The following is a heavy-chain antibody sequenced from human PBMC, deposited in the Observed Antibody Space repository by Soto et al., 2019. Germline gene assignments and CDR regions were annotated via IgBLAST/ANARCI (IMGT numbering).Heavy chain of an antibody. V-gene: IGHV1-18*01. CDR1: DYIFLAYG. CDR2: ISPKFGRT. CDR3: ARDDCNGGSCDGGNYLDL. J-gene: IGHJ2*01. Sequence: QVQLVQSGPEVKKAGASVKVSCTAPTDYIFLAYGFDWVRQAPGQGLEWMGWISPKFGRTNYARTLQDRFTLTTDVSTNSVSMELRDLRSDDTAVYYCARDDCNGGSCDGGNYLDLWGRGTPISVSS. D-gene: IGHD2-15*01.